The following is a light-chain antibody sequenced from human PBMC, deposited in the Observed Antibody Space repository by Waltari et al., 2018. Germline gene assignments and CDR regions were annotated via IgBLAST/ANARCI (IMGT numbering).Light chain of an antibody. CDR3: QQYSTYYT. J-gene: IGKJ2*01. Sequence: DIQMTQSPSTLSASVGDRVTITCRASQSISTWLAWYQQKPGKAPNLLIYKASNLESGVPSRFSVSGSGTEFTLTISSLQPDDFATYYCQQYSTYYTFGQGTKLEIK. V-gene: IGKV1-5*03. CDR2: KAS. CDR1: QSISTW.